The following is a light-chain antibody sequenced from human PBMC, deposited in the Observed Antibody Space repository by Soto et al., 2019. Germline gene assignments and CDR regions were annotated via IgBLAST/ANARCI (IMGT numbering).Light chain of an antibody. CDR1: SSDVGGYKY. Sequence: SALTQSPSASGSPGQSVTISCTGTSSDVGGYKYVSWYQQHPGKAPKLMIYEVSNRPSGVSNRFSGSKSGNTASLTISGLQAEDEADYYCSSYTSSSTPYVFGTGTKVTVL. CDR2: EVS. J-gene: IGLJ1*01. V-gene: IGLV2-14*01. CDR3: SSYTSSSTPYV.